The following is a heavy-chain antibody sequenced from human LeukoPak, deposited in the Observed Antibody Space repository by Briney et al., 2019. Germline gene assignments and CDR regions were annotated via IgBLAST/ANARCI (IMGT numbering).Heavy chain of an antibody. CDR1: GFTFSSYG. V-gene: IGHV3-30*02. CDR2: IRYDGSNK. J-gene: IGHJ4*02. Sequence: GGSLRLSCAASGFTFSSYGMHWVRQAPSKGLGWVAVIRYDGSNKYYADSVKGRFTISRDNSKNTLYLQMNSLRAEDTAVYYCAKDYPYDSSGYGFDYWGQGTLVTVSS. D-gene: IGHD3-22*01. CDR3: AKDYPYDSSGYGFDY.